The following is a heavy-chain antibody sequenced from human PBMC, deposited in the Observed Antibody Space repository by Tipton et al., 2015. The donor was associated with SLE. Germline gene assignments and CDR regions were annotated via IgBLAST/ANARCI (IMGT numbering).Heavy chain of an antibody. CDR1: GGSFSGYY. Sequence: LRLSCAVYGGSFSGYYWSWIRQPPGKGLEWIGEINHSGSTNYNPSLKSRVTISVDTSKNQFSLKLSSVTAADTAVYYCARGSATEGWFDPWGQGTLVTVSS. CDR2: INHSGST. CDR3: ARGSATEGWFDP. V-gene: IGHV4-34*01. J-gene: IGHJ5*02. D-gene: IGHD5-24*01.